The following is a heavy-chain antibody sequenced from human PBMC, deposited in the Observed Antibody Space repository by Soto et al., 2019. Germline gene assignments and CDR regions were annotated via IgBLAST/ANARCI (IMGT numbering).Heavy chain of an antibody. V-gene: IGHV4-4*07. CDR3: ARDHKWGYSYGHDY. Sequence: PSETLSLTCTVSGGSISSYYWSWIRQPAGKGLEWIGRIYTSGSTNHNPSLKSRVTMSVDTSKNQFSLKLSSVTAADTAVYYCARDHKWGYSYGHDYWGQGTLVTVSS. D-gene: IGHD5-18*01. J-gene: IGHJ4*02. CDR1: GGSISSYY. CDR2: IYTSGST.